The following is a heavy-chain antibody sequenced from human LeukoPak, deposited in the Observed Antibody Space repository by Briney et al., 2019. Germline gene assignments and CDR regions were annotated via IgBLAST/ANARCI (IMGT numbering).Heavy chain of an antibody. CDR1: GGSISSGGYY. J-gene: IGHJ4*02. CDR3: ARIVLSGYVSDY. CDR2: IYYSGST. V-gene: IGHV4-31*03. Sequence: PSETLPLTCTVSGGSISSGGYYWSWIRQHPGKGLEWIGYIYYSGSTYYNPSLKSRVTISVDTSKNQFSLKLSSVTAADTAVYYCARIVLSGYVSDYWGQGTLVTVSS. D-gene: IGHD5-12*01.